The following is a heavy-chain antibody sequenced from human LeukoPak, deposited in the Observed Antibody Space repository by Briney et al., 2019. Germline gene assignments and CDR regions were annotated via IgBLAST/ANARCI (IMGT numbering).Heavy chain of an antibody. J-gene: IGHJ4*02. D-gene: IGHD1-26*01. Sequence: PGGSLRLSCAASGFTFSSYWMHWVRQAPGKGLVWVSRINSDGSSTSYADSVKGRFTISRDNAKNTLYLQMNSLRAEDTAVYYCARLSLIVGATLDYWGQGTLVTVSS. CDR3: ARLSLIVGATLDY. V-gene: IGHV3-74*01. CDR1: GFTFSSYW. CDR2: INSDGSST.